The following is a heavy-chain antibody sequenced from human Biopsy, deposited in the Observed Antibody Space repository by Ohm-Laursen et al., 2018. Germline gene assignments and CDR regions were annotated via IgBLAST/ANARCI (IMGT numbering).Heavy chain of an antibody. CDR1: GESFNGYY. V-gene: IGHV4-34*01. CDR2: INHSGRT. Sequence: TLSLTCAVYGESFNGYYWSWIRQTPGKGLEWIGEINHSGRTNYNPSLRSRVTISVDTSKNQFSLKVRSVTAADTAVYYCVRGVDYYDPYHYYALDVWGQGTTVTVSS. D-gene: IGHD3-22*01. CDR3: VRGVDYYDPYHYYALDV. J-gene: IGHJ6*02.